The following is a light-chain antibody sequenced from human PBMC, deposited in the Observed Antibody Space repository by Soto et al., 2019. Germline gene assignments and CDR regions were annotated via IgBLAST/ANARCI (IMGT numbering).Light chain of an antibody. CDR3: AAWDDSLAYV. J-gene: IGLJ1*01. Sequence: QSALTQPPSASGTPGQRVTISCSGSSSNIGSNTVNWYQQLPGTAPKLLIYSNNQRPSGVPDRFSGSKSGTSASLAISGLQSEDEADYYCAAWDDSLAYVFXPGTKGTVL. CDR1: SSNIGSNT. V-gene: IGLV1-44*01. CDR2: SNN.